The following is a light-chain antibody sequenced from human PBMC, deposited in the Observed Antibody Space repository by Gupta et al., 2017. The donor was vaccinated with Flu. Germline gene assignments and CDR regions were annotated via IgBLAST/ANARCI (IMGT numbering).Light chain of an antibody. CDR1: SSDGGCESN. CDR2: EVS. Sequence: APIACAGTSSDGGCESNVTWDQQHTGKAPELMMYEVSQRPSWVPDRVSGSKTGNTASLTVSGLQAEDDADYYCCSYAGGYTYVFGTGTKVTV. CDR3: CSYAGGYTYV. J-gene: IGLJ1*01. V-gene: IGLV2-11*01.